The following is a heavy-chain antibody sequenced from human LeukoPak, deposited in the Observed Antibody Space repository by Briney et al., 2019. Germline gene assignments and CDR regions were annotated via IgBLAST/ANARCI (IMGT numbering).Heavy chain of an antibody. J-gene: IGHJ5*02. CDR1: GYTFTGYY. V-gene: IGHV1-2*02. Sequence: PLASVKVSCKASGYTFTGYYMHWVRQAPGQGLEWMGWINPNSGGTNYAQKFQGRVTMTRDTSISTAYMELSRLRSDDTAVYYCARDHAIWFGELGKGGNWFDPWGQGTLVTVSS. D-gene: IGHD3-10*01. CDR2: INPNSGGT. CDR3: ARDHAIWFGELGKGGNWFDP.